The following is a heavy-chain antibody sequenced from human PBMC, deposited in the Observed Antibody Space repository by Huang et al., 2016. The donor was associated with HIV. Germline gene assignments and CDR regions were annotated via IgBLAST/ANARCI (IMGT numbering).Heavy chain of an antibody. CDR1: GGTFSSYA. Sequence: QVQLVQSGAEVKKPGSSVKVSCKASGGTFSSYAFSWVRQAPGQGLEWMGGSIPIFGAANYAQNFQGRVTITADESTNTAYMELSSLRSEDTAVYYCARGLLNDYGDYMFDYWGQGTLVTVSS. V-gene: IGHV1-69*13. CDR3: ARGLLNDYGDYMFDY. J-gene: IGHJ4*02. D-gene: IGHD4-17*01. CDR2: SIPIFGAA.